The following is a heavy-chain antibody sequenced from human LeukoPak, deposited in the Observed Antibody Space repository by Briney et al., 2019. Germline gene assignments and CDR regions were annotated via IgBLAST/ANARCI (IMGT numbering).Heavy chain of an antibody. CDR3: ARSYYYDSSGYSFDY. V-gene: IGHV1-69*13. CDR1: GYTFTGYH. J-gene: IGHJ4*02. Sequence: SVKVSCKASGYTFTGYHMHWVRQAPGQGLEWMGGIIPIFGTANYAQKFQGRVTITADESTSTAYMELSSLRSEDTAVYYCARSYYYDSSGYSFDYWGQGTLVTVSS. D-gene: IGHD3-22*01. CDR2: IIPIFGTA.